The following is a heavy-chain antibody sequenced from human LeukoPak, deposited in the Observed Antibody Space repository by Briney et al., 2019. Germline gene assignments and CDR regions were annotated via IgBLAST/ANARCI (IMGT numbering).Heavy chain of an antibody. CDR3: ARHPAILTGYGSYYYYYYMDV. D-gene: IGHD3-9*01. CDR2: IHYSGST. J-gene: IGHJ6*03. V-gene: IGHV4-59*08. Sequence: SETLSLTCTISGGSISSYYWSWIRQPPGMGLEWIAYIHYSGSTNYNPSLKSRVTISVDTSKNQFSLNLSSVTAADTAVYYCARHPAILTGYGSYYYYYYMDVWGKGATVTVSS. CDR1: GGSISSYY.